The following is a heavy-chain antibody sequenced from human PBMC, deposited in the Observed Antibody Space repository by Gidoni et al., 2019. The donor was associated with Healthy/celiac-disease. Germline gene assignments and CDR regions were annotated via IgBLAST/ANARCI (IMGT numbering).Heavy chain of an antibody. D-gene: IGHD1-26*01. J-gene: IGHJ4*02. CDR3: ARDSVVIYYHLYYFDY. V-gene: IGHV1-18*04. Sequence: QVQLVQSGDEVKKPGASVTVSCKASGYTFTSYGISWVRQDSGQGLEWMGCISAYNGKTNYAQKLQVRVTMTKDTSKSIAYMELRSLRSDDTAVYYCARDSVVIYYHLYYFDYWGQGTLVTVSS. CDR2: ISAYNGKT. CDR1: GYTFTSYG.